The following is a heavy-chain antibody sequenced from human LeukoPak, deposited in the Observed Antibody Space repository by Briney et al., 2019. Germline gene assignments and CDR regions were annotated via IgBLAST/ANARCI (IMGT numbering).Heavy chain of an antibody. J-gene: IGHJ4*02. V-gene: IGHV4-30-4*01. CDR1: GGSISSGDYY. CDR3: ARETPIEMELADHY. D-gene: IGHD5-24*01. Sequence: SETLSLTCTVSGGSISSGDYYWSWIRQPPGKGLEWIGYIYYSGSTYYNPSLKSRVTISVDTSKNQFSLKLSSVTAADTAVYYCARETPIEMELADHYWGQGTLVTVSS. CDR2: IYYSGST.